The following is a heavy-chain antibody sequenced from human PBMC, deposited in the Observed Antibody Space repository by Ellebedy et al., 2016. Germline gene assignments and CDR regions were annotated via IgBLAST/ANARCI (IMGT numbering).Heavy chain of an antibody. CDR1: GGSISDSAYY. Sequence: SETLSLTCTVSGGSISDSAYYWGWIRQSPGKGLEWIGSIYYSGDTYYNPSLKSRVTISIDTSKNQFSLNLSSVPAADTAIYYCAREPGWTGGRWYFDLWGRGTLVTVSS. D-gene: IGHD3/OR15-3a*01. CDR3: AREPGWTGGRWYFDL. J-gene: IGHJ2*01. CDR2: IYYSGDT. V-gene: IGHV4-39*02.